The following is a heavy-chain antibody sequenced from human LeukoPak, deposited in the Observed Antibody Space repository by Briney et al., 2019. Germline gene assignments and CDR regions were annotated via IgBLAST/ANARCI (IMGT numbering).Heavy chain of an antibody. CDR2: ISYDGSNK. D-gene: IGHD3-22*01. V-gene: IGHV3-30*18. Sequence: PGGSLRLSCAASGFTFSSYGMHWVRQAPGKGLEWVALISYDGSNKYYADSVKGRFTISRDNSKNTLYLQMNSLRAEDTAVYYCAKDKGYSYDSSGYDYWGQGTLVTVSS. CDR3: AKDKGYSYDSSGYDY. J-gene: IGHJ4*02. CDR1: GFTFSSYG.